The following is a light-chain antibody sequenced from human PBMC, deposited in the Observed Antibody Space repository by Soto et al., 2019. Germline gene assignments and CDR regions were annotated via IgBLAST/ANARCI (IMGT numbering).Light chain of an antibody. J-gene: IGKJ3*01. Sequence: DIALTQSPLYLPVTLGQPASISCRSSQSLLYSDGNTYLNWFQQRPGQSPRRLIHKVSDRDSGVPDRFSGSGSGTDFTLKISWVEAEDVGLYYCMQGTQWPFTFGPGTKVDIK. CDR2: KVS. CDR1: QSLLYSDGNTY. CDR3: MQGTQWPFT. V-gene: IGKV2-30*01.